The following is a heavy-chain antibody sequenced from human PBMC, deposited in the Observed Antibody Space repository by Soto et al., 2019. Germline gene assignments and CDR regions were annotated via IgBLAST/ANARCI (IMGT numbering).Heavy chain of an antibody. CDR3: VRGASLNFDY. CDR1: GFIFDDYG. V-gene: IGHV3-20*04. J-gene: IGHJ4*02. D-gene: IGHD1-26*01. Sequence: EVQLVESGGGVLRPGGSLRLSCAASGFIFDDYGMSWARQAPGKGLEGVSGVNWNGGSTGYADSVKGRFTISRDNAKNFLFLQMNSLRVEDTAFYYCVRGASLNFDYWGQGTLVTVSS. CDR2: VNWNGGST.